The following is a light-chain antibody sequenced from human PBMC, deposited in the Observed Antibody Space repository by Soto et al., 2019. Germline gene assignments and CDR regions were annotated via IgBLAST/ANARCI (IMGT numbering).Light chain of an antibody. Sequence: EIVLTQSPGTLSLSPGERATLSCRASQSVSNNYLAWYQQKPGQAPRLLSYGASTRATGIPARFSGSGSGTEFTLTISSLQSEDFAVYYCQQYNNWPPVTFGQGTKVDIK. J-gene: IGKJ1*01. V-gene: IGKV3-15*01. CDR2: GAS. CDR1: QSVSNN. CDR3: QQYNNWPPVT.